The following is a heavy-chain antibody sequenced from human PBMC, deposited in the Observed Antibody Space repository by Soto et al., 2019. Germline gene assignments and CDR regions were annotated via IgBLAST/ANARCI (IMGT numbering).Heavy chain of an antibody. V-gene: IGHV5-51*01. CDR1: GYSFISYW. D-gene: IGHD2-15*01. Sequence: PGEPLKISCKTSGYSFISYWVAWVRQLPGKGLEWMGTFYPGDSTSTYSPSFQGQVTISVDKSISTAYLQLSSLKASDTAMYYCARIIGYCRNNDCSWTFDIWGQGTMVTVSS. J-gene: IGHJ3*02. CDR3: ARIIGYCRNNDCSWTFDI. CDR2: FYPGDSTS.